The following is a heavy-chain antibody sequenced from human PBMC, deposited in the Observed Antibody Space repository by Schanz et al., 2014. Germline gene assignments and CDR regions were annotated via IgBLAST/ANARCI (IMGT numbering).Heavy chain of an antibody. D-gene: IGHD6-13*01. Sequence: QVQLVQSGGEVKKPGASATVSCKASGYTFNNHGISWVRQAPGQGLEWMGWSSVYHDHTNYAEKVHGRVTMTTDTSTSTAYMELSSLMSDDTAGYHWARDGGAAAGCDFWGQGTLVTVSS. J-gene: IGHJ4*02. CDR2: SSVYHDHT. CDR3: ARDGGAAAGCDF. CDR1: GYTFNNHG. V-gene: IGHV1-18*01.